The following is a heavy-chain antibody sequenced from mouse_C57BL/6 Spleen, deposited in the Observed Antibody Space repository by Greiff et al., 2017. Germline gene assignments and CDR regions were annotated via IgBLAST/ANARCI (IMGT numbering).Heavy chain of an antibody. J-gene: IGHJ2*01. CDR3: TQSTRVTTDGPFDY. D-gene: IGHD2-2*01. CDR1: GFNIKDYY. V-gene: IGHV14-1*01. CDR2: IDPEDGDT. Sequence: EVQLQESGAELVRPGASVKLSCTASGFNIKDYYMHWVKQRPEQGLEWIGRIDPEDGDTAYAPKFQGKATMTADTSSNTAYLQLSSLTSEDTAVYYCTQSTRVTTDGPFDYWGQGTTLTVSS.